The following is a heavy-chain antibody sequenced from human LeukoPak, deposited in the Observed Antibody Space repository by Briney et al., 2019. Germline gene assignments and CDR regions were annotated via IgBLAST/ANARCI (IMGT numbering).Heavy chain of an antibody. J-gene: IGHJ5*02. Sequence: GESLKISCKGSGYSFTSYWIGWVRQMPGKGLEWMGIIYPGDSDTRYSPSFQGQVTLSADKSISTAYLQWSSLKASDTAMYYCARLRRSGSSRSHRDWFDPWGQGTLVTVSS. CDR2: IYPGDSDT. CDR3: ARLRRSGSSRSHRDWFDP. V-gene: IGHV5-51*01. CDR1: GYSFTSYW. D-gene: IGHD1-26*01.